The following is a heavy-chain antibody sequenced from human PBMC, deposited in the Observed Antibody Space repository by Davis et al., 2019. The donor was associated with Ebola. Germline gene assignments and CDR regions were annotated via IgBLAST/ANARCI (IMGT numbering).Heavy chain of an antibody. CDR2: INPNSGGT. CDR1: RYTFTGYY. Sequence: AASVKVSCKASRYTFTGYYMHWVRQAPGQGLEWMGWINPNSGGTNYAQKFQGWVTMTRDTSISTAYMELSRLRSDDTAVYYCARSHYGDYVRGYYYYGMDVWGQGTTVTVSS. V-gene: IGHV1-2*04. CDR3: ARSHYGDYVRGYYYYGMDV. J-gene: IGHJ6*02. D-gene: IGHD4-17*01.